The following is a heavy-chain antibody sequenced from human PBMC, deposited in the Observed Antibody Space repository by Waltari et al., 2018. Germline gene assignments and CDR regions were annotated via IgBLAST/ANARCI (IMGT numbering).Heavy chain of an antibody. D-gene: IGHD6-19*01. Sequence: QVQLQQWGAGLLKPSETLSLTCAVYGGSFSGYYWSWIRQPPGKGLEWIGEIDHSGSTNYSPSLKSRVTISVDTAKNQFSLKLSSVTAADPAVYYCAGGRGAGRPYYFDYWGQGTLVTVSS. CDR2: IDHSGST. J-gene: IGHJ4*02. CDR3: AGGRGAGRPYYFDY. CDR1: GGSFSGYY. V-gene: IGHV4-34*01.